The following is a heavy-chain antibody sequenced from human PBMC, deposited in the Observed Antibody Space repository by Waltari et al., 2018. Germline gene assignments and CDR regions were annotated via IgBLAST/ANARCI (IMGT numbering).Heavy chain of an antibody. Sequence: EVQLVQSGAEVKKAGESLRISCEGSGYSFTSYWIGWVRQMPGKGLEWMGFIYLGDSDTRYSPSFQGQVTISADKSLRTAYLQWTSLKASDSAMYYCARHGWYSGHDGDYFYMDVWGMGTTVTVSS. J-gene: IGHJ6*03. V-gene: IGHV5-51*01. D-gene: IGHD1-26*01. CDR2: IYLGDSDT. CDR1: GYSFTSYW. CDR3: ARHGWYSGHDGDYFYMDV.